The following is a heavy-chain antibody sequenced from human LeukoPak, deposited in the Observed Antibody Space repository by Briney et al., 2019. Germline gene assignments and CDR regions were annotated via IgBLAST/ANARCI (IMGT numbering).Heavy chain of an antibody. V-gene: IGHV4-61*02. D-gene: IGHD6-19*01. CDR3: ATPGYSSGWSDAFDI. J-gene: IGHJ3*02. CDR1: GGSISSGSYY. CDR2: IYTSGST. Sequence: SQTLSLTCTVSGGSISSGSYYWSWIRQPAGKGLEWVGRIYTSGSTNYNPSLKSRVTISVDTSKNQFSLKLSSVTAADTAVYYCATPGYSSGWSDAFDIWGQGTMVTASS.